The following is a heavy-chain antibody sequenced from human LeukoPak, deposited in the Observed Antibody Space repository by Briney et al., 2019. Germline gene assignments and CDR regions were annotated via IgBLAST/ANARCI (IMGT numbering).Heavy chain of an antibody. D-gene: IGHD6-6*01. CDR1: GFTFSSYA. CDR2: ISGSGGST. CDR3: AKDVDIAARYNWFDP. J-gene: IGHJ5*02. Sequence: PGGSLRLSCAASGFTFSSYAMSWVRQAPGKGLEWVSAISGSGGSTYYAAAVKGRFTISRDNSKNTVYLQMNRLRAEDTAVYYCAKDVDIAARYNWFDPWGQGTLVTVSS. V-gene: IGHV3-23*01.